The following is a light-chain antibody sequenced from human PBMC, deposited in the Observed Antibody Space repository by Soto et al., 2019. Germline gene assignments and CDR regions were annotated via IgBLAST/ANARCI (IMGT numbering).Light chain of an antibody. V-gene: IGKV1-13*02. CDR2: DAS. J-gene: IGKJ4*01. CDR3: QQFNSYPLT. Sequence: AIQLTQSPSSLSASVGDRVTITCRASQGISSALAWYQHKPGKAPKSLISDASSLQSGVPSRFSGSGSGTDFTLTISSLQAEDFATYYCQQFNSYPLTFGGGTRVEMK. CDR1: QGISSA.